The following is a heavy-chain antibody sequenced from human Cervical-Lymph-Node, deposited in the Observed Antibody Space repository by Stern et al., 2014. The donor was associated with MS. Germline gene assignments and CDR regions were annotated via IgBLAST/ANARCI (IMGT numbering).Heavy chain of an antibody. J-gene: IGHJ6*02. Sequence: QVQLMQSGGEVKKPGASVTVSCKAYIDTFTNYGFSWVRQAPGQGIEWMGWISGYNGKANYAQKFQGRVTMTTDTSTSTVYMELKSLRSDDTAVYYCARDGKWLQVYGMDVWGQGTTVTVSS. D-gene: IGHD5-12*01. CDR1: IDTFTNYG. CDR2: ISGYNGKA. V-gene: IGHV1-18*04. CDR3: ARDGKWLQVYGMDV.